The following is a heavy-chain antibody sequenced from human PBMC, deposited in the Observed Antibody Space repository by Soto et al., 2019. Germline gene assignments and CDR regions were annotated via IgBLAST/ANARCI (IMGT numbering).Heavy chain of an antibody. Sequence: PGGSLRLSCAASGFTFSSYSMNWVRQAPGKGLEWVSYISSSGSTIYYADSVKGRFTISRDNSKNSLYLQMNSLRAADTAMYYCVRSSSGWFSSDYWGQGALVTVSS. CDR2: ISSSGSTI. D-gene: IGHD6-19*01. V-gene: IGHV3-48*01. CDR1: GFTFSSYS. CDR3: VRSSSGWFSSDY. J-gene: IGHJ4*02.